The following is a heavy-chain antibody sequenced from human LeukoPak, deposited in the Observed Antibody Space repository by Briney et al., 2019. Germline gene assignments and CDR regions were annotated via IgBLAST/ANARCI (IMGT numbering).Heavy chain of an antibody. CDR1: GLAFSAYK. Sequence: GGSLRLSCAASGLAFSAYKMHWVRQAPRKGLVWVSRISTDGYTTDYADFVQGRFTASRDNTKNTWSLEMNSLRAKDTAVYYCVVGGSPGYWGQGTLVTVSS. D-gene: IGHD2-15*01. J-gene: IGHJ4*02. CDR2: ISTDGYTT. CDR3: VVGGSPGY. V-gene: IGHV3-74*01.